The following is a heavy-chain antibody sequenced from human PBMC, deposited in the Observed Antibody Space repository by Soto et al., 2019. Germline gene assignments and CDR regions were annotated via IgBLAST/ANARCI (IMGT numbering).Heavy chain of an antibody. Sequence: GESLKISCKGSGYSFTSYWISGVRQMPGKGLEWMGRIDPSDSYTNYSPSFQGHVTISADKSISTAYLQWSSLKASDTAMYYCARHVVAVAGTTLYYYYGMDVWGQGTTVTVS. CDR3: ARHVVAVAGTTLYYYYGMDV. J-gene: IGHJ6*02. CDR1: GYSFTSYW. D-gene: IGHD6-19*01. V-gene: IGHV5-10-1*01. CDR2: IDPSDSYT.